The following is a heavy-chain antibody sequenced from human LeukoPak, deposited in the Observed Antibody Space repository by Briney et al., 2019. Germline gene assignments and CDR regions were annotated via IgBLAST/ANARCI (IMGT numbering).Heavy chain of an antibody. J-gene: IGHJ4*02. V-gene: IGHV3-74*01. CDR1: GFTFSSYW. D-gene: IGHD6-19*01. CDR2: INSDGSST. CDR3: ARDPTPGIAVAGTHFDY. Sequence: PGGSLRLSCAASGFTFSSYWMHWVRQAPGKGLVWVSRINSDGSSTSYADSVKGRFTISRDNAKNTLYLQMNSLRAEDTAVYYCARDPTPGIAVAGTHFDYWGQGTLVTVSS.